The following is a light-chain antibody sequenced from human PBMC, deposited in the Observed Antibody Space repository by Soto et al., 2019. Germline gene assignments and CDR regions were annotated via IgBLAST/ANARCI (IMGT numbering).Light chain of an antibody. CDR1: ETVRSN. Sequence: VMPQSPETLSVSPGACAPLSCRARETVRSNLAWYQQKPGQAPRLLIYAASTRATGIPARFIGNGSGTEFTLTISSLQSEDLAVYYCQQYNNWPPITFGQGTRLEIK. J-gene: IGKJ5*01. V-gene: IGKV3D-15*01. CDR2: AAS. CDR3: QQYNNWPPIT.